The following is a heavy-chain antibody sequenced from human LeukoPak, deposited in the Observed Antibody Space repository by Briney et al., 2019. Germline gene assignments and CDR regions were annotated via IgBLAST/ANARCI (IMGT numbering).Heavy chain of an antibody. CDR3: ARGPSGYHNT. V-gene: IGHV3-48*01. CDR1: GFTFSSYS. J-gene: IGHJ4*02. CDR2: ISSSSSTI. D-gene: IGHD5-12*01. Sequence: GGSLRLSCAASGFTFSSYSMNWVRQAPGKGLEWVSYISSSSSTIYYADSVKGRFTISRDNSKNTLYLQMNSLRAEDTAVYYCARGPSGYHNTGGQGTLVTVSS.